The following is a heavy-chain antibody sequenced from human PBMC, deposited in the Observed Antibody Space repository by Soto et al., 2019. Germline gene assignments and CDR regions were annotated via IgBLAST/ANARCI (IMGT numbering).Heavy chain of an antibody. CDR2: INPNSGDT. CDR1: GYILTGYY. Sequence: ASVKVSCKASGYILTGYYVNWVRQAPGQGLEWMGWINPNSGDTSSLQKFQGRVSMTTDTSINTAYMELSRVTSDDTAVYYCARPFCSSNSCHNWFDSWGQGTLVTVSS. CDR3: ARPFCSSNSCHNWFDS. D-gene: IGHD2-2*01. J-gene: IGHJ5*01. V-gene: IGHV1-2*02.